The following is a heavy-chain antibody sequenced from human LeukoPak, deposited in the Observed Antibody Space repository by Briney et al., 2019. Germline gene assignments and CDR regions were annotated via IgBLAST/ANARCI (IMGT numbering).Heavy chain of an antibody. J-gene: IGHJ6*03. CDR1: GGTFSSYA. Sequence: SVKVSCKASGGTFSSYAISWVRQAPGQGLEWMGGIIPIFGTANYAQKFQGRVTITADESTSTAYMELSSLRSEDTAVYYCAKTDFWSGPYEGYYHMDVWGKGTTVTVSS. CDR2: IIPIFGTA. V-gene: IGHV1-69*13. CDR3: AKTDFWSGPYEGYYHMDV. D-gene: IGHD3-3*01.